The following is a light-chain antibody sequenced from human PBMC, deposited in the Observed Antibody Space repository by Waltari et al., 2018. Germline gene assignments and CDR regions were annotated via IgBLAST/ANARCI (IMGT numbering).Light chain of an antibody. CDR2: DVS. J-gene: IGLJ2*01. V-gene: IGLV2-14*01. Sequence: QSALTQPDSVSGSPGQSITISCTATSSDVGGFKYVSWYQQYPGKAPKVIIYDVSSRPSGVSSPFSGSKSGNSASLTISGLQAEDEADYYCSAFSSSTTGIFGGGTRVTVL. CDR3: SAFSSSTTGI. CDR1: SSDVGGFKY.